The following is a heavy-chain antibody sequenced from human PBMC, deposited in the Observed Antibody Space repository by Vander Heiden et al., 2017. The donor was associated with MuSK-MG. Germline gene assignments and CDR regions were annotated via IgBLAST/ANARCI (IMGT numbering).Heavy chain of an antibody. V-gene: IGHV3-23*01. D-gene: IGHD1-26*01. J-gene: IGHJ5*02. CDR1: GFTFSSYA. CDR3: AKGRGGSGGP. Sequence: EVQLLESGGGLVQPGGSLRLSCAASGFTFSSYAMSGVRQDPGKGLEWVSAISGSGGSTYYADSVKGRFTISRANSKNTLYLQMNSLRAEDTAVYYCAKGRGGSGGPWGQGTLVTVSS. CDR2: ISGSGGST.